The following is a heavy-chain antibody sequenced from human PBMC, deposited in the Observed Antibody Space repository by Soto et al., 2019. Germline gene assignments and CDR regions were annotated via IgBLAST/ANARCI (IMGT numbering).Heavy chain of an antibody. V-gene: IGHV4-30-4*01. J-gene: IGHJ4*02. D-gene: IGHD3-10*01. CDR1: SGSISSGDYY. CDR2: IFYSGST. Sequence: SETLSLTCTVSSGSISSGDYYWSWLRQPPGKGLEWIGYIFYSGSTYYNPSLKSRVTISVDTSKNQFSLKLSSVTAADTAVYYCDRGRFGEIQDYWGQGTLVTVYS. CDR3: DRGRFGEIQDY.